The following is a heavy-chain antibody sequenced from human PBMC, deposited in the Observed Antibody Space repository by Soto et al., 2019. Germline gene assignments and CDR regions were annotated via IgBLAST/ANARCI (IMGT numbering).Heavy chain of an antibody. CDR2: ISYDGSNK. CDR3: VNVRGYYCSSWQFY. Sequence: PGGSLRLSCAASGFTFSSYGMHWVRQAPGKGLEWVAVISYDGSNKYYADSVKGRFTISRDNSKNTLYLQMNSLRAEDTAVYYCVNVRGYYCSSWQFYWCQGTLVNVS. J-gene: IGHJ4*02. CDR1: GFTFSSYG. V-gene: IGHV3-30*18. D-gene: IGHD6-13*01.